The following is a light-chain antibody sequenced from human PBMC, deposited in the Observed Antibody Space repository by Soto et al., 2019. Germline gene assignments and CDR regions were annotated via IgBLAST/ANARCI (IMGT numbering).Light chain of an antibody. CDR2: LGS. J-gene: IGKJ3*01. CDR1: QRLLHSNGYNY. CDR3: MQALQTVFT. Sequence: DIVMTQSPLSLPVTPGEPASISCRSSQRLLHSNGYNYVDWYLKKPGQSPQLLIYLGSNRAYGVPDRYSGRGSGTDFTLKISRVEAEDVGVYYCMQALQTVFTFGPGTKVDIK. V-gene: IGKV2-28*01.